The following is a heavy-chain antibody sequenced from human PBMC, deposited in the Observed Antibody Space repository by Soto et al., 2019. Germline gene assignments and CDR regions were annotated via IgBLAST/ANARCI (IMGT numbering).Heavy chain of an antibody. CDR1: GFTFDDYA. CDR2: ISWNSGSI. V-gene: IGHV3-9*01. D-gene: IGHD4-4*01. CDR3: AKVFVTGSSAFDI. Sequence: PGGSLRLSCAASGFTFDDYAMHWVRQAPGKGLEWVSGISWNSGSIGYADSVKGRFTISRDNAKNSLYLQMNSLRAEDTALYYCAKVFVTGSSAFDIWGQGTMVT. J-gene: IGHJ3*02.